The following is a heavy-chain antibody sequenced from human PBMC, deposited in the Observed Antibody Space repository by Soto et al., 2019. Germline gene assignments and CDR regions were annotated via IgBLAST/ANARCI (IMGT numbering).Heavy chain of an antibody. Sequence: ASVKVSCKASGYTFTSYYMHWLRQAPGQGLEWMGIINPSGGSTSYAQKFQGRVTMTRDTSTSTVYMELSSLRSEDTAVYYGARPPVDTGSPHYYGMDVWGQGTTVT. CDR2: INPSGGST. CDR3: ARPPVDTGSPHYYGMDV. D-gene: IGHD5-18*01. V-gene: IGHV1-46*01. CDR1: GYTFTSYY. J-gene: IGHJ6*02.